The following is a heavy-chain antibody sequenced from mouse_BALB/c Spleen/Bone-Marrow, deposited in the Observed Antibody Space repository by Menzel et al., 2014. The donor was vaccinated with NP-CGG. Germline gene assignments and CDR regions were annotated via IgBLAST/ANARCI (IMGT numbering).Heavy chain of an antibody. CDR2: ILPGRGST. J-gene: IGHJ4*01. Sequence: QVQLQQSGAELMKPGASVKISCKATGHTFSSYWIEWVKQRPGHGLEWIGEILPGRGSTNYNEKFKGKATFTSDTSSNTAYMQLSSLTSEDSAVYYCARWDTTAMDYWGQGTSVTVSS. V-gene: IGHV1-9*01. CDR3: ARWDTTAMDY. D-gene: IGHD1-1*01. CDR1: GHTFSSYW.